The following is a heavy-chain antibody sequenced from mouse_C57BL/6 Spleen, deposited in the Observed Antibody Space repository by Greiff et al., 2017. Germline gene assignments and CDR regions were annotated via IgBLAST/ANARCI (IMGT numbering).Heavy chain of an antibody. CDR2: INPSTGGT. CDR3: ARANYEYNYFDD. V-gene: IGHV1-42*01. CDR1: GYSLNGYY. Sequence: EVQLQESGPELVKPGASVKISCKASGYSLNGYYMNWVKQSPEKSLEWIGEINPSTGGTTYNQKFKAKATLTVDKSSSTAYVQLKSLTSEDSAVYYCARANYEYNYFDDWGQGTTLTVSS. J-gene: IGHJ2*01. D-gene: IGHD2-4*01.